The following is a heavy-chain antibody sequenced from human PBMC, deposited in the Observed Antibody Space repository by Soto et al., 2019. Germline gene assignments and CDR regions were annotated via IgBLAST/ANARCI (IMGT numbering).Heavy chain of an antibody. CDR1: GYTFTNYG. D-gene: IGHD3-16*01. CDR2: TGAYNGNT. Sequence: ASVKVSCKASGYTFTNYGISWVRQAPGQGLEWMGWTGAYNGNTNYAQKFQGRVTMTADTSTSTAYMELRSLRYDDTAVYYCARGGGIYSIAWPIDHWGQGTLVTVSS. J-gene: IGHJ4*02. CDR3: ARGGGIYSIAWPIDH. V-gene: IGHV1-18*04.